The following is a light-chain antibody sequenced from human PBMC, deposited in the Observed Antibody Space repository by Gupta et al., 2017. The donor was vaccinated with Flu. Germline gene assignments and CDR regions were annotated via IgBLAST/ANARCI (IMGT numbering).Light chain of an antibody. V-gene: IGLV2-14*03. J-gene: IGLJ2*01. Sequence: HSALTQPASVPGSPGQSITISCTGVNNDIGSNNFVSWYQQHPGKAPYLILFDVGRRHSGVSDRFSGSKSGDTASMTISGLQTEDDADYYCASYDGSSTTFGEGTKLTVL. CDR1: NNDIGSNNF. CDR2: DVG. CDR3: ASYDGSSTT.